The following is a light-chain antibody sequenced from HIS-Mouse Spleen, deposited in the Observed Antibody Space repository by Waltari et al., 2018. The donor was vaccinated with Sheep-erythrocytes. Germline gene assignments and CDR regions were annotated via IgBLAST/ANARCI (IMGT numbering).Light chain of an antibody. V-gene: IGLV2-11*01. CDR1: SSDVGGYTH. CDR3: CSYAGSYNHV. J-gene: IGLJ1*01. CDR2: DVS. Sequence: QSALPQPRPVSGSPGQSVTTPCPGPSSDVGGYTHVSWYHQHPGKAPKLMIYDVSKRPSGVPDRFSGSKSGNTASLTISGLQAEDEADYYCCSYAGSYNHVFATGTKVTVL.